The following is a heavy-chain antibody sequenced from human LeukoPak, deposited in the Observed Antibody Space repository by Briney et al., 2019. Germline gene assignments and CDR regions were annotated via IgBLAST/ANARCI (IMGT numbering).Heavy chain of an antibody. CDR1: GFNFYTYA. J-gene: IGHJ4*02. CDR3: AKGRTWFGELLFAYFDY. CDR2: IGNSGGVT. V-gene: IGHV3-23*01. D-gene: IGHD3-10*01. Sequence: PGGSLRLSCAASGFNFYTYAMTWVRQAPGKGLQWVSAIGNSGGVTYYADSVKGRFTISRDNAKNSLYLQMNSLTAEDTALYYCAKGRTWFGELLFAYFDYWGQGTLVTVSS.